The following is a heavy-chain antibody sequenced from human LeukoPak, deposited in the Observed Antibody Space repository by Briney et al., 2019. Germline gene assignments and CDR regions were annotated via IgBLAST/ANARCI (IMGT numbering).Heavy chain of an antibody. D-gene: IGHD2-21*02. CDR3: ARDPGFKGGDCHYYYGMDV. V-gene: IGHV4-59*01. J-gene: IGHJ6*02. CDR1: GGSISSYY. Sequence: SETLSLTCTVSGGSISSYYWSWIRQPPGKGLEWIGYIYYSGSTNYNPSLKSRVTISVDTSKNQFSLKLSSVTAADTAVYYCARDPGFKGGDCHYYYGMDVWGQGTTVTVSS. CDR2: IYYSGST.